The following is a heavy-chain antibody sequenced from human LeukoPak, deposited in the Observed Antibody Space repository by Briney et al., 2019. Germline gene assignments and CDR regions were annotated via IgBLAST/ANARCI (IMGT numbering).Heavy chain of an antibody. CDR1: GFTFSSYG. D-gene: IGHD3-9*01. J-gene: IGHJ6*02. CDR2: IRYDGSNK. V-gene: IGHV3-30*02. CDR3: AKDGERYFDWLLSDYYYYGMDV. Sequence: GGSLRLSCAASGFTFSSYGMHWVRQAPGKGLEWVAFIRYDGSNKYYADSVKGRFTISRDNSKNTLYLQMNSLRDEDTAVYYCAKDGERYFDWLLSDYYYYGMDVWGQGTTVTVSS.